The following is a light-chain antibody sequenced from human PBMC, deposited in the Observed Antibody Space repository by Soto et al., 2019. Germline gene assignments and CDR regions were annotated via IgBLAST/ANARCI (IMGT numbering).Light chain of an antibody. CDR1: QSISSW. CDR3: QQYNNYWT. J-gene: IGKJ1*01. V-gene: IGKV1-5*03. Sequence: DIHMTQSPSTLSASVGDRVTITCRASQSISSWLAWYQQKPGKAPKLLIYKASSLESGVPSRFSGSGSGTEFTLTITSLQPDDFATYYCQQYNNYWTFGQGTKVDIK. CDR2: KAS.